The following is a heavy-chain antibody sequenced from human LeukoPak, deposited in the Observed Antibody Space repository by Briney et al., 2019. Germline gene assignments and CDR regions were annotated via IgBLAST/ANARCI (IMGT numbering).Heavy chain of an antibody. CDR2: IYYSGST. D-gene: IGHD2-2*01. Sequence: LETLSLTCTVSGDSISSYYWSWIRQSPGKGLEWIGYIYYSGSTNYNPSLKSRVTISVDTSKNQFSLKLSSVTAADTAVYYCAREDCSGTSCSEYVWGQGTTVTVSS. CDR1: GDSISSYY. CDR3: AREDCSGTSCSEYV. V-gene: IGHV4-59*01. J-gene: IGHJ6*02.